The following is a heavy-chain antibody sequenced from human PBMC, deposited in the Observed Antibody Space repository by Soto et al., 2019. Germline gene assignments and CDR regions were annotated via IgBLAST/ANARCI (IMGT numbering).Heavy chain of an antibody. J-gene: IGHJ5*02. Sequence: SETLSLTCTVSGGSISSGDYYWSWIRQPPGKGLEWIGYIYYSGSTYYNPSLESRVTISVGTSKNQFSLKLSSVTAADTAVYYCASLSITMVRGVIITAWFDPWGQGTLVTVSS. V-gene: IGHV4-30-4*01. CDR3: ASLSITMVRGVIITAWFDP. CDR1: GGSISSGDYY. CDR2: IYYSGST. D-gene: IGHD3-10*01.